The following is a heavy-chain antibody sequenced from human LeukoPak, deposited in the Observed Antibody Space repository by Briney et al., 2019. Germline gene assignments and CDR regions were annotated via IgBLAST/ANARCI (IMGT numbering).Heavy chain of an antibody. V-gene: IGHV3-21*01. CDR1: GFTFSNFG. D-gene: IGHD6-19*01. J-gene: IGHJ4*02. CDR3: AIDRYSSGWYTFDY. Sequence: PGGSLRLSCAASGFTFSNFGINWVRQAPGKGLEWVSSISSSSSYISYADSVKGRFTISRDSAKNSLDLQMNSLRAEDTAVYYCAIDRYSSGWYTFDYWGREPWSPSPQ. CDR2: ISSSSSYI.